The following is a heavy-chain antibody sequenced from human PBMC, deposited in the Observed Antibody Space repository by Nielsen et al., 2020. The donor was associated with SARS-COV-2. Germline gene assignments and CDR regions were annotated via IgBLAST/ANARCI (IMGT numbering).Heavy chain of an antibody. CDR1: GFIFSSYA. CDR2: ISGSGGST. J-gene: IGHJ4*02. CDR3: AKDSGSGWSN. D-gene: IGHD6-19*01. V-gene: IGHV3-23*01. Sequence: GESLKISCTASGFIFSSYAMSWVRQAPGKGLEWVSAISGSGGSTYYADSVKGRFTISRDNSKNTLYLQMNSLRAEDTAVYYCAKDSGSGWSNWGQGTLVTVSS.